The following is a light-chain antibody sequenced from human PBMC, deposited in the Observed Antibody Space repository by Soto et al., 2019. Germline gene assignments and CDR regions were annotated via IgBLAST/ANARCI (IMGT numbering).Light chain of an antibody. CDR3: QSYDTSSVV. CDR2: KDD. V-gene: IGLV6-57*03. Sequence: NFMLTQPHSVSESPGKTVTISCTRSSGSIDINYVQWYQQRPGSAPTTVIYKDDQRPSGVPDRFSGSIDISSNSASLIISGLKTEDEGDYYCQSYDTSSVVFGGGTKVTVL. J-gene: IGLJ2*01. CDR1: SGSIDINY.